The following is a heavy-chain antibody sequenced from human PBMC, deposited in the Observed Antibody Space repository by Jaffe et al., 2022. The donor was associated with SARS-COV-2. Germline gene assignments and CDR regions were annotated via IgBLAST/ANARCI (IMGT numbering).Heavy chain of an antibody. CDR3: ARGGIVATIHRYYFDY. V-gene: IGHV4-34*01. CDR2: INHSGST. CDR1: GGSFSGYY. J-gene: IGHJ4*02. Sequence: QVQLQQWGAGLLKPSETLSLTCAVYGGSFSGYYWSWIRQPPGKGLEWIGEINHSGSTNYNPSLKSRVTISVDTSKNQFSLKLSSVTAADTAVYYCARGGIVATIHRYYFDYWGQGTLVTVSS. D-gene: IGHD5-12*01.